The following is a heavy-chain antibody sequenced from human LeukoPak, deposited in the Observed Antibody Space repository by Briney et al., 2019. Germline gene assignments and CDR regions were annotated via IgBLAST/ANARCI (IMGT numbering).Heavy chain of an antibody. CDR1: GFTFDDYA. V-gene: IGHV3-9*01. J-gene: IGHJ4*02. Sequence: PGRSLRLSCAASGFTFDDYAMHWVRQAPGKGLEWVSGISWNSGSIGYADSVKGRFTISRDNAKNSLYLQMNSLRSEDTAVYYCAREGSQEGFDYWGQGTLVTVSS. CDR2: ISWNSGSI. CDR3: AREGSQEGFDY.